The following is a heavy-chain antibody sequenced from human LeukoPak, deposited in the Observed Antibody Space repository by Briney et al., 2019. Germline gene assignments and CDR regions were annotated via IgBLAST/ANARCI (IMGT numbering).Heavy chain of an antibody. CDR2: INPNSGGT. CDR3: ATTVVVPAAIFWFDP. CDR1: GYTFTGYY. J-gene: IGHJ5*02. D-gene: IGHD2-2*01. V-gene: IGHV1-2*02. Sequence: ASVKVSCKASGYTFTGYYMHWVRQAPGQGLEWMGWINPNSGGTNYAQKFQGRVTMTRDTSISTAYMELSGLRSDDTAVYYCATTVVVPAAIFWFDPWGQGTLATVSS.